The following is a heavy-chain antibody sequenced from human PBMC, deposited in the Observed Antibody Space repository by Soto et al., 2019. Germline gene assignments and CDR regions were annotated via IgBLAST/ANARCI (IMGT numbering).Heavy chain of an antibody. J-gene: IGHJ4*02. CDR2: IYSGGST. Sequence: HPGGSLRLSCAASGFTVSSNYMSWVRQAPGKGLEWVSVIYSGGSTYYADSVKGRFTISRDNSKNTLYLQMNSLRAEDTAVYYCARIFITMIVVDWGQGTLVTVSS. V-gene: IGHV3-53*01. D-gene: IGHD3-22*01. CDR1: GFTVSSNY. CDR3: ARIFITMIVVD.